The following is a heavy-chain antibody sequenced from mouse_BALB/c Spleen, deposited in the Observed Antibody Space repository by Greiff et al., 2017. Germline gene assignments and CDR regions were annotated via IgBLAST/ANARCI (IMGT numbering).Heavy chain of an antibody. Sequence: EVKLMESGAELVKPGASVKLSCTASGFNIKDTYMHWVKQRPEQGLEWIGRIDPANGNTKYDPKFQGKATITADTSSNTAYLQLSSLTSEDTAVYYCALNWEGAWFAYWGQGTLVTVSA. D-gene: IGHD4-1*01. CDR2: IDPANGNT. CDR3: ALNWEGAWFAY. CDR1: GFNIKDTY. V-gene: IGHV14-3*02. J-gene: IGHJ3*01.